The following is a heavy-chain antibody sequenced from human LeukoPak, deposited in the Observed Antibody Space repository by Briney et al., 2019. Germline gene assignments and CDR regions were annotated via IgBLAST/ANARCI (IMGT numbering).Heavy chain of an antibody. CDR3: ARDHDDSQTNWFDP. D-gene: IGHD3-22*01. V-gene: IGHV4-4*07. CDR1: GGSISSYY. J-gene: IGHJ5*02. CDR2: IYTSGST. Sequence: SETLSLTCTASGGSISSYYWSWIRQPAGKGLEWIGRIYTSGSTNYNPSLKSRVTMSVGASKNQFSLKLSSVTAADTAVYYCARDHDDSQTNWFDPWGQGTLVTVSS.